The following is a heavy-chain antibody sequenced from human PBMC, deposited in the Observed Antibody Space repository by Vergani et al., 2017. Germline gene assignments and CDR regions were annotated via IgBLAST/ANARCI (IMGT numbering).Heavy chain of an antibody. CDR1: GFRVTTYY. CDR2: ISNSGRST. CDR3: VKDMTVTPDYYFDF. Sequence: VELLESGGGLAQPGGSLRVSCSASGFRVTTYYMSWVRQAPGKGLQWVSGISNSGRSTFYADSVKGRFTISRDNSKKVLDLQMDSLRADDTAIYYCVKDMTVTPDYYFDFWGLGILVTVSS. J-gene: IGHJ4*02. D-gene: IGHD3-22*01. V-gene: IGHV3-66*01.